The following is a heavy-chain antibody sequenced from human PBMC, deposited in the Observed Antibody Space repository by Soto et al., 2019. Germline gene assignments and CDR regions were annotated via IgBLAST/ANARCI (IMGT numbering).Heavy chain of an antibody. J-gene: IGHJ4*02. CDR2: IYPGDSDT. Sequence: PGESLKISCMGSGYKVSTWHNFTSYWIAWVRQMPGEGLEWMGIIYPGDSDTRYSPSFQGQVTISADKSINSVYLQWSSLKASDTATYYCARPGLTGYPYYFDYWGQGTLVTVSS. V-gene: IGHV5-51*01. CDR1: GYKVSTWHNFTSYW. CDR3: ARPGLTGYPYYFDY. D-gene: IGHD3-9*01.